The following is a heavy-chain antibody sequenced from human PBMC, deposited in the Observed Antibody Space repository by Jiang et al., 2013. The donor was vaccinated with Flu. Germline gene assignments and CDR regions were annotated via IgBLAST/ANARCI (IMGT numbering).Heavy chain of an antibody. CDR2: ISYDGSNK. Sequence: VQPGRSLRLSCAASGFTFSSYAMHWVRQAPGKGLEWVAVISYDGSNKYYADSVKGRFTISRDNSKNTLYLQMNSLRAEDTAVYYCARDPDGDYVALDYWGQGTLVTVSS. V-gene: IGHV3-30-3*01. J-gene: IGHJ4*02. CDR3: ARDPDGDYVALDY. D-gene: IGHD4-17*01. CDR1: GFTFSSYA.